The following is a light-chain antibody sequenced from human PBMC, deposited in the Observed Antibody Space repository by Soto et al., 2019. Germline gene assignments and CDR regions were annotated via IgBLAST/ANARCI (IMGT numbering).Light chain of an antibody. Sequence: QSALTQPASVSGSPGQSITISCTGTSSDVGGYNYVSWYQQHPGKAPKLIIYEVSVRPSGVSNRFSGSKSGNTASLTISGLQPEDETDYYCSSCTSSSTCLFGTGTKLTVL. CDR1: SSDVGGYNY. CDR3: SSCTSSSTCL. CDR2: EVS. J-gene: IGLJ1*01. V-gene: IGLV2-14*01.